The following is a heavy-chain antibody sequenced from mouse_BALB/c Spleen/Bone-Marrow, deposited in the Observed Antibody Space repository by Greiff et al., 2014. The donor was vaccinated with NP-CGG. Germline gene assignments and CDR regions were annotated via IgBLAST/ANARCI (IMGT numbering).Heavy chain of an antibody. CDR3: ARTGTDWYFDV. V-gene: IGHV1-9*01. J-gene: IGHJ1*01. D-gene: IGHD4-1*01. Sequence: VQLQQSGAELMKPGASVKISCKATGYTFSSCWIEWVKQRPGHGLEWIGEILPGSGSTNYNEKFKGKATFTADTSSNTAYMQLSSLTSEDSAVYYCARTGTDWYFDVWGAGTTVTVSS. CDR1: GYTFSSCW. CDR2: ILPGSGST.